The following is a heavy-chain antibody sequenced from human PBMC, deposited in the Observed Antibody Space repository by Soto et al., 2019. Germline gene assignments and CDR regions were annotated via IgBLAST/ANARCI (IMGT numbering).Heavy chain of an antibody. J-gene: IGHJ4*02. V-gene: IGHV2-5*01. CDR3: GHDDSSRYYLVY. CDR1: GFSLSTSGVG. Sequence: QITLKESGPTLVKPTQTLTLTCTFSGFSLSTSGVGVGGIRQPPGKALEWLALIYWYDDKRYSPSLKSRLTSTKNTSKTQVVITRTHMDSVNTATYYCGHDDSSRYYLVYWGQGTLVTVSS. D-gene: IGHD3-22*01. CDR2: IYWYDDK.